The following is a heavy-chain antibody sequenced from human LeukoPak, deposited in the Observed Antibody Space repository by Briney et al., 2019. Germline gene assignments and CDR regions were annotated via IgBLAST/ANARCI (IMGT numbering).Heavy chain of an antibody. V-gene: IGHV3-9*03. CDR1: GFTFDDYA. CDR2: ISWNSGSI. CDR3: AKEVEPLEWLFLFDY. J-gene: IGHJ4*02. D-gene: IGHD3-3*01. Sequence: PGRSLRLSCAASGFTFDDYAMHWVRQAPGKGLEWVSGISWNSGSIGYADSVKGRFTISRDNAKNSLYLQMNRLRAEDMALYYCAKEVEPLEWLFLFDYWGQGTLVTVSS.